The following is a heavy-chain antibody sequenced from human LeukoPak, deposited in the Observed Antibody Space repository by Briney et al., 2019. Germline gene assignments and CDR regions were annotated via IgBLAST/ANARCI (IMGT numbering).Heavy chain of an antibody. CDR2: INSDGSIT. D-gene: IGHD5-18*01. V-gene: IGHV3-74*01. CDR1: GFTFTTYW. Sequence: GGSLRLSCAASGFTFTTYWMHWVRQAPGKGLVWVSHINSDGSITSYADSVKGRFTISRDSAKNTLYLQMNSLRAEDTAVYYCARDAVDTANAVWGQGTTVTVSS. CDR3: ARDAVDTANAV. J-gene: IGHJ6*02.